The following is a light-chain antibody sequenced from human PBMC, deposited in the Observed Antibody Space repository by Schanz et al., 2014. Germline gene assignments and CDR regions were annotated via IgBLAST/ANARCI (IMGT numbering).Light chain of an antibody. Sequence: EIVLTQSPGTLSLSPGERATLSCRASQSVSSSYLAWYQQKPGQAPRLLIYGASSRATGIPDRFSGSGSGTDFTLTISSLQSEDVATYYCQKYNSAPPTFGGGTKVEI. J-gene: IGKJ4*01. CDR1: QSVSSSY. CDR3: QKYNSAPPT. V-gene: IGKV3-20*01. CDR2: GAS.